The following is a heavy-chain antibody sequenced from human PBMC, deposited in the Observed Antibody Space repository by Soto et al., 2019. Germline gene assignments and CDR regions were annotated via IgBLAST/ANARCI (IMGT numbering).Heavy chain of an antibody. CDR2: ISYDGSNK. J-gene: IGHJ4*02. D-gene: IGHD5-18*01. Sequence: QVQLVESGGGVVQPGRSLRLSCAASGFTLSSYAMHWVRQAPGKGLEWVTVISYDGSNKYYADSVKGRFTISRDNSENTLYLQMNSLRAEDTAVYYCARGKTYSYGSYYFDYWGQGTLVTVYS. V-gene: IGHV3-30-3*01. CDR3: ARGKTYSYGSYYFDY. CDR1: GFTLSSYA.